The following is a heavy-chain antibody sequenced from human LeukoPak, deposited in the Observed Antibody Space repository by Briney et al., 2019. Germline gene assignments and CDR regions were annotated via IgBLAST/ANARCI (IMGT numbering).Heavy chain of an antibody. Sequence: GASVTVSCKASGYTFTSYGISWVRQAPGQGLEWMGWISAYNGKTNYAQKLQGRVTMTTDTSTSTAYMQLRSLRSDDTAVYYCARDWHSSGWYYFDYWGQGTLVTVSS. CDR3: ARDWHSSGWYYFDY. V-gene: IGHV1-18*01. CDR1: GYTFTSYG. J-gene: IGHJ4*02. D-gene: IGHD6-19*01. CDR2: ISAYNGKT.